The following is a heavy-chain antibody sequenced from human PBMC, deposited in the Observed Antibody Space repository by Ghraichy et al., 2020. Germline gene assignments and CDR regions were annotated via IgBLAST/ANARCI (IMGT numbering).Heavy chain of an antibody. J-gene: IGHJ6*02. CDR3: ARSITMIVVVKGYGMDV. Sequence: SVKVSCKASGGTFSSYAISWVRQAPGQGLEWMGGIIPIFGTANYAQKFQGRVTITADESTSTAYMELSSLRSEDTAVYYCARSITMIVVVKGYGMDVWGQGTTVTVSS. CDR2: IIPIFGTA. CDR1: GGTFSSYA. D-gene: IGHD3-22*01. V-gene: IGHV1-69*13.